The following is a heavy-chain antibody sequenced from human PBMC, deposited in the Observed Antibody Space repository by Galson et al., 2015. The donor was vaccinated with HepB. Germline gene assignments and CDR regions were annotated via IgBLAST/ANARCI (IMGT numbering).Heavy chain of an antibody. CDR2: ISYHGSNR. CDR3: ANGLMKGGGNAEFDY. Sequence: SLRLSCADSGVAFGNYDIHWVRQAPGKGLEGVASISYHGSNRYYADSVKGRFTISRDNSKNTVYLQMNSLRAEDTAAYYCANGLMKGGGNAEFDYWGQGTLVTVSS. D-gene: IGHD4-23*01. CDR1: GVAFGNYD. V-gene: IGHV3-30*18. J-gene: IGHJ4*02.